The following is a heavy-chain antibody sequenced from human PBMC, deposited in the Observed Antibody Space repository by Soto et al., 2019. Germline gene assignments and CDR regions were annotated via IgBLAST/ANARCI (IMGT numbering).Heavy chain of an antibody. J-gene: IGHJ4*02. CDR3: ARDNYDILTGYYGTDY. CDR1: GGTFSSYT. V-gene: IGHV1-69*08. Sequence: QVQLVQSGAEVKKPGSSVKFSCKASGGTFSSYTISWVRQAPGPGLEWMGRIIPILGIANYAQKFQGRVTITADKSTSTAYMELSSLRSEDTAVYYCARDNYDILTGYYGTDYWGQGTLVTVSS. CDR2: IIPILGIA. D-gene: IGHD3-9*01.